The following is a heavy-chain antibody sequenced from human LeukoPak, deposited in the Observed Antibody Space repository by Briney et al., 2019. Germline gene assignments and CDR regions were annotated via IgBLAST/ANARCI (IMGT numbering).Heavy chain of an antibody. CDR3: MRAYPYDY. CDR2: IKSKTVGGTT. V-gene: IGHV3-15*01. J-gene: IGHJ4*02. CDR1: GFTFSNAW. Sequence: GGSLRLSCAASGFTFSNAWMYWVRQAPGKGLEWVGRIKSKTVGGTTDYAAPVKGRFTISRDDSKNTLYLQMNSLQTEDTAVYYCMRAYPYDYWGQGTLVTVSS.